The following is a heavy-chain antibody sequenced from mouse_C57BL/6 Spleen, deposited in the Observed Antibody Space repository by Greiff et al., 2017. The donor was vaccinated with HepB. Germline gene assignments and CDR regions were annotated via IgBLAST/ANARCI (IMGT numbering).Heavy chain of an antibody. V-gene: IGHV1-42*01. CDR2: INPSTGGT. Sequence: VQLQQSGPELVKPGASVKISCKASGYSFTGYYMNWVKQSPEKSLEWIGEINPSTGGTTYNQKFKAKATLTVDKSSSTAYMQLKSLTSEDSAVYYCSRWTPYYGYDEGFDYWGQGTTLTVSS. CDR1: GYSFTGYY. CDR3: SRWTPYYGYDEGFDY. J-gene: IGHJ2*01. D-gene: IGHD2-2*01.